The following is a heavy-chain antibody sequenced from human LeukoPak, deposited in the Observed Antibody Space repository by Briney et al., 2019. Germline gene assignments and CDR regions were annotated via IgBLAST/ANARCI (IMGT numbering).Heavy chain of an antibody. D-gene: IGHD1-7*01. Sequence: PKASVKVSCKASGGTFSSYAISWVRQAPGQGLEWMGGIIPIFGTANYAQKFHGRVTITTDESTSTAYMELSSLRSEDTAVYYCARDNYAGANWFDPWGQGTLVTVSS. CDR3: ARDNYAGANWFDP. J-gene: IGHJ5*02. V-gene: IGHV1-69*05. CDR1: GGTFSSYA. CDR2: IIPIFGTA.